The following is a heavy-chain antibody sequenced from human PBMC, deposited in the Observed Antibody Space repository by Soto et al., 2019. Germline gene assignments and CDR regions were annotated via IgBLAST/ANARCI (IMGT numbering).Heavy chain of an antibody. CDR1: GYSFTSYW. J-gene: IGHJ5*02. Sequence: GESLKISCKGSGYSFTSYWISWVRQMPGKGLEWMGRIDPSDSYTNYSPSFQGHVTISADKSISTAYLQWSSLKASDTAMYYCARQEGLVCTNGVCYRAGWFDPWGQGTLVTVSS. CDR3: ARQEGLVCTNGVCYRAGWFDP. V-gene: IGHV5-10-1*01. D-gene: IGHD2-8*01. CDR2: IDPSDSYT.